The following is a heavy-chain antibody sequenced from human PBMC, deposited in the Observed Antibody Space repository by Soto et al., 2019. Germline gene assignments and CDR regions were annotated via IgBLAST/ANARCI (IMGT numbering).Heavy chain of an antibody. Sequence: PSETLSLTCTVSGGSISSYYWSWIRQPPGKGLEWIGYIYYSGSTYYNPSLKSRVTISVDTSKNQFSLKLSSVTAADTAVYYCARAPRDIVVVPAATSLNWFDPWGQGTLVTVSS. CDR3: ARAPRDIVVVPAATSLNWFDP. J-gene: IGHJ5*02. CDR2: IYYSGST. V-gene: IGHV4-59*12. D-gene: IGHD2-2*01. CDR1: GGSISSYY.